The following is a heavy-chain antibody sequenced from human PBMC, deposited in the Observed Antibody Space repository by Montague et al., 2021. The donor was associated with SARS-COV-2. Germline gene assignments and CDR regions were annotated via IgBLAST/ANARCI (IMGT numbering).Heavy chain of an antibody. CDR1: GGSFSTYS. J-gene: IGHJ6*03. D-gene: IGHD3-10*01. CDR2: IHHGGST. V-gene: IGHV4-34*01. CDR3: ARLGDGVVPSPILGVGPYYTYYCRDV. Sequence: SETLSLTCAVPGGSFSTYSWNWILQPPGKGLEWIGEIHHGGSTNYNPSLKSRVTISADTSKNQFSLKLTSVAAADTAIYYCARLGDGVVPSPILGVGPYYTYYCRDVWDTGTTVTVS.